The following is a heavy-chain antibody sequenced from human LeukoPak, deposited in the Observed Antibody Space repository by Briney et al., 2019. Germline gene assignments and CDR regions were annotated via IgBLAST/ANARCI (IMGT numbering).Heavy chain of an antibody. CDR2: ISYDGSNK. Sequence: GGSLRLSCAASGFTFSSYAMHWVRQAPGKGLEWVAVISYDGSNKYYADSVKGRFTISRDNSKNTLYLQMNSLRAEDTAVYYCAKFPHCSGGSCYSVGDVWGQGTTVTVSS. CDR1: GFTFSSYA. J-gene: IGHJ6*02. D-gene: IGHD2-15*01. V-gene: IGHV3-30*18. CDR3: AKFPHCSGGSCYSVGDV.